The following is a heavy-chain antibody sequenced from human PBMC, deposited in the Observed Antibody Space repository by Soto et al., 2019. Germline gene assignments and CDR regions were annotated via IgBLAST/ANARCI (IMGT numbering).Heavy chain of an antibody. CDR2: ISYDGGSA. D-gene: IGHD2-15*01. V-gene: IGHV3-30*18. CDR3: AKDFDVVVVLSATRGLEV. J-gene: IGHJ6*02. Sequence: PGGSLRLSCVASGFTFSNYGMHWVRQAPGKGLEWVAGISYDGGSADYVDSVKGRFTLSRDNSKNTLSLQMISLRPEDTGVYYCAKDFDVVVVLSATRGLEVWGQGTTVNVSS. CDR1: GFTFSNYG.